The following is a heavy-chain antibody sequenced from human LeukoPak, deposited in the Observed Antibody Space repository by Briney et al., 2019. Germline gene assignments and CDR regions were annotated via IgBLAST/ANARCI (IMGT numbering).Heavy chain of an antibody. D-gene: IGHD2-15*01. J-gene: IGHJ4*02. V-gene: IGHV1-46*01. Sequence: ASVRVSCKASGYTFTSYYMHWVRQAPGQGLEWMGLINPSGGSTSYAQKFQGRVTMTRDTSTSTVYMELSSLRSEDTAVYYCARDCSGGSCYSGLDYWGQGTLVTVSS. CDR1: GYTFTSYY. CDR3: ARDCSGGSCYSGLDY. CDR2: INPSGGST.